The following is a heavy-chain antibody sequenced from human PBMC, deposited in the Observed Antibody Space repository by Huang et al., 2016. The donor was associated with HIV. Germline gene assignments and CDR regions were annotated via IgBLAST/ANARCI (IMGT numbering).Heavy chain of an antibody. CDR2: IKQDETEK. CDR3: ATKTAGMDI. J-gene: IGHJ6*02. V-gene: IGHV3-7*01. CDR1: TFTFGAYW. Sequence: VESGGRSVQPGGSIRLSCVGSTFTFGAYWMSWVRQAPGKGLEWVANIKQDETEKDYVDSVKGRFNISRDNAKKVLFLEMDALRVEDTAIYFCATKTAGMDIWGQGTTVIVSS.